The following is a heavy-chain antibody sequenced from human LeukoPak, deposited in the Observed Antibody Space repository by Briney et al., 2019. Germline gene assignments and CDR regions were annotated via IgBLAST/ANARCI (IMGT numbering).Heavy chain of an antibody. CDR1: GCSISSGYY. D-gene: IGHD1-1*01. V-gene: IGHV4-38-2*01. Sequence: PSETLSLTCAVSGCSISSGYYWGWIRQPPGKGLEWIGSITRSGSTYYNPSLRSRVTISVDTSKNQFSLKVNSVTATDTAVYFCARGVEDDVYWGQGTLVIVSS. CDR3: ARGVEDDVY. CDR2: ITRSGST. J-gene: IGHJ4*02.